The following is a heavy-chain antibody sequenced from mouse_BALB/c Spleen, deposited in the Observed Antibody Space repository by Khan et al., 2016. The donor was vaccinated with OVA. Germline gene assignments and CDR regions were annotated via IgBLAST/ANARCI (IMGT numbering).Heavy chain of an antibody. V-gene: IGHV5-6-4*01. CDR3: TRDGNYSHWYFDV. D-gene: IGHD2-1*01. CDR2: INSGGTYT. J-gene: IGHJ1*01. CDR1: GFTFSSYT. Sequence: EVELVESGGGLVKPGGSLKLSCAASGFTFSSYTMSWVRQTPEKRLEWVATINSGGTYTYYPDSVKGRFTITRDNAKNTLYLQMRSLKSEDTAMYYCTRDGNYSHWYFDVWGAGTTVTGSS.